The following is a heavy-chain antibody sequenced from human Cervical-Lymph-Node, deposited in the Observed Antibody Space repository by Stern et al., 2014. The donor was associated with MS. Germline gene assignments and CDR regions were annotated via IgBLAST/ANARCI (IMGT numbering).Heavy chain of an antibody. Sequence: QVTLKESGPALVKPTQTLTLTCTFSGVSLSTLGMCVSWIRPPPGKVLEWLALIDWVDDKYYSISLKTRLTIAKDTSKNQVVLTMTNMDPLDTATYYCARTPSPHYFYSWGQGTLVTVSS. CDR2: IDWVDDK. CDR1: GVSLSTLGMC. J-gene: IGHJ4*02. D-gene: IGHD1-14*01. V-gene: IGHV2-70*01. CDR3: ARTPSPHYFYS.